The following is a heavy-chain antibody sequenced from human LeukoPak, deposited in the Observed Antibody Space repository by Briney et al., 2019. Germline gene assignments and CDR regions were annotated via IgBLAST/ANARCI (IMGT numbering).Heavy chain of an antibody. V-gene: IGHV4-38-2*01. J-gene: IGHJ6*03. CDR2: IYHSGST. CDR1: GYSIRSGYY. D-gene: IGHD1-7*01. Sequence: SETLSLTCAVSGYSIRSGYYWGWIRQPPGTGLEWIGSIYHSGSTYYNPSLKSRVTISVDTSKNQFSLKLSSVTAADTAVYYCARRTGTAAMDVWGKGTTVTVSS. CDR3: ARRTGTAAMDV.